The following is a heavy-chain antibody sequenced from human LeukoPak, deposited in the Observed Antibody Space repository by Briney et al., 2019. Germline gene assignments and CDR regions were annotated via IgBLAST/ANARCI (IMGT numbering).Heavy chain of an antibody. CDR2: ISSSGFTI. Sequence: GGSLRLSCAASGFTFSSYSMNWVRQAPGKGLEWVSYISSSGFTIYYADSVKGRFTISRDNAKNSLYLQMNSLRAEDTAVYYCARSYYGSGREAFDIWGQGTMVTVSS. V-gene: IGHV3-48*04. CDR3: ARSYYGSGREAFDI. J-gene: IGHJ3*02. D-gene: IGHD3-10*01. CDR1: GFTFSSYS.